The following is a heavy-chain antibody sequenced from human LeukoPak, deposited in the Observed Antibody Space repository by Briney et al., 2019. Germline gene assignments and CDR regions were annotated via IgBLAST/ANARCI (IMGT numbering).Heavy chain of an antibody. Sequence: GGSLRLSCAASGFTFSDYYVSWIRQAPGKGLEWVSYISSSSSYTNYADSVKGRFTISRDNAKNSLYLQMNSLRAEDTAVYYCARGRGPQLIDYWGQGTLVTVSS. D-gene: IGHD5-18*01. V-gene: IGHV3-11*06. CDR2: ISSSSSYT. CDR3: ARGRGPQLIDY. CDR1: GFTFSDYY. J-gene: IGHJ4*02.